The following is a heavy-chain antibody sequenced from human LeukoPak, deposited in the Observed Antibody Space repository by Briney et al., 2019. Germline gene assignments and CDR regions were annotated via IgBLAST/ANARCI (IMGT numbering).Heavy chain of an antibody. CDR3: ARDGIAAAGTFWFDP. V-gene: IGHV4-4*07. CDR2: IYTSGST. CDR1: GGSISSYY. Sequence: PSETLSLTCTVSGGSISSYYWSWIRQPAGKGLEWIGRIYTSGSTNYNPSLKSRVTMSVDTSKNQFSLKLSSVTAADTAVYYCARDGIAAAGTFWFDPWGQGTLATVSS. D-gene: IGHD6-13*01. J-gene: IGHJ5*02.